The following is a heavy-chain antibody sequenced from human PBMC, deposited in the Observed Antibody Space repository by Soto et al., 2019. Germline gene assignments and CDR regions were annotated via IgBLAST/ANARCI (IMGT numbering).Heavy chain of an antibody. D-gene: IGHD6-13*01. V-gene: IGHV1-3*01. J-gene: IGHJ5*01. CDR1: GYTFTSYA. Sequence: ASVKVSCKASGYTFTSYAMHWVRQAPGQRLEWMGWINAGNGNTKYSQKFQGRVTITRDTSASTAYMELSSLRSEDTAVYDCARDRQQLNWLDFWGQGTLVTVSS. CDR3: ARDRQQLNWLDF. CDR2: INAGNGNT.